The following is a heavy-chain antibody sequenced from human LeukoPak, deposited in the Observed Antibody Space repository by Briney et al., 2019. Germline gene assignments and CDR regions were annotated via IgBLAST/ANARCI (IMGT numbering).Heavy chain of an antibody. CDR3: ARDEAVGASHDGAFDI. CDR1: GGSISDYY. Sequence: KPSETLSLTCFVSGGSISDYYWTWIRQSAEKGLEYIGRMSASGSTSYNPSLRSRVTMSVDTSNNQFSLKLTSVTAADTAVYYCARDEAVGASHDGAFDIWGQGTMVTVSS. CDR2: MSASGST. V-gene: IGHV4-4*07. J-gene: IGHJ3*02. D-gene: IGHD1-26*01.